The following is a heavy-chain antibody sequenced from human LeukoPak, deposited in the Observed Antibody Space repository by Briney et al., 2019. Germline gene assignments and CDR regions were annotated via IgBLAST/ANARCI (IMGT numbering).Heavy chain of an antibody. CDR1: GFTFSGFS. Sequence: GGSLRLSCAASGFTFSGFSLHWVRQASGKGLEWVGRIRNKANKYATTYAASVRGRFTISRDDSKNTAYLQMNSLKTEDTALYYCATSSNAYNDHWGQGTLVTVSS. D-gene: IGHD5-24*01. CDR3: ATSSNAYNDH. CDR2: IRNKANKYAT. J-gene: IGHJ4*02. V-gene: IGHV3-73*01.